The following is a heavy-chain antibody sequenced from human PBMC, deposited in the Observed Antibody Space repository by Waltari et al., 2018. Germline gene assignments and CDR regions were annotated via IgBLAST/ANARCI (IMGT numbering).Heavy chain of an antibody. Sequence: EVQLVETGGGLIQPGGSLRLSCAASGFTVSSNYMSWVRQAPGKGLEWVSVIYSGGSTYYADSVKGRFTISRDNSKNTLYLQMNSLRAEDTAVYYCASSYDSSGYYSRPGTFDIWGQGTMVTVSS. CDR2: IYSGGST. D-gene: IGHD3-22*01. V-gene: IGHV3-53*02. CDR3: ASSYDSSGYYSRPGTFDI. J-gene: IGHJ3*02. CDR1: GFTVSSNY.